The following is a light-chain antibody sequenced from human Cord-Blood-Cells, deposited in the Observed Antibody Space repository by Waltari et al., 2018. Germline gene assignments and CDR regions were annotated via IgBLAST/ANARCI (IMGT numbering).Light chain of an antibody. CDR3: QQYYSTPLT. CDR2: WAS. CDR1: QRVLYSSNNKNY. J-gene: IGKJ1*01. V-gene: IGKV4-1*01. Sequence: DIVMTQSPDSLAVSLGERATINCKSSQRVLYSSNNKNYLAWYQQKPGQPPKPLIYWASTRESGVPDRFSGSGSGTDFTLTISSLQAEDVAVYYCQQYYSTPLTFGQGTKVEIK.